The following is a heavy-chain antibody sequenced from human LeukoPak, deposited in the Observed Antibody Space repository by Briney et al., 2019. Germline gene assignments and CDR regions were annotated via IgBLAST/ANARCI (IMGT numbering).Heavy chain of an antibody. CDR2: IIPIFGTA. CDR1: GGTFSSYA. D-gene: IGHD3-9*01. J-gene: IGHJ4*02. CDR3: ARPWHDILTGYYFDY. V-gene: IGHV1-69*13. Sequence: ASVKVSCKASGGTFSSYAISWVRQAPGQGLEWMGGIIPIFGTANYAQKFQGRVTITADESTSTAYMELRSLRSDDTAVYYCARPWHDILTGYYFDYWGQGTLVTVSS.